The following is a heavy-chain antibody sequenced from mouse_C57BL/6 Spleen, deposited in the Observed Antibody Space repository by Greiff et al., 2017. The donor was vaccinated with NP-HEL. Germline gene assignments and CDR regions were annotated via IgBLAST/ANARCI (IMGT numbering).Heavy chain of an antibody. CDR2: IYPGSGST. CDR3: ARRDYYAYDAY. D-gene: IGHD2-2*01. CDR1: GYTFTSYW. Sequence: VQLQQSGAELVKPGASVKMSCKASGYTFTSYWITWVKQRPGQGLEWIGDIYPGSGSTNYNEKFKSKATLTVDKSSSTAYMQLSSLTSEDSAVSYSARRDYYAYDAYWGQGTSVTVSS. J-gene: IGHJ4*01. V-gene: IGHV1-55*01.